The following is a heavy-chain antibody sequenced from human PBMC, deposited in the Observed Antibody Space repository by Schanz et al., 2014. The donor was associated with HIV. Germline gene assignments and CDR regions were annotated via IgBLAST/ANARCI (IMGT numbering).Heavy chain of an antibody. Sequence: VHLVESGGGLVQPGGSLRLSCAASGFTFSDHYMDWVRQAPGKGLEWVSSISESGGRTYYADSVNGRFTISRDNSKNTLYLQMTTLRIDDTAVYYCAKPEYDSRGNSQSHFDYWGQGTLVTVSS. J-gene: IGHJ4*02. D-gene: IGHD3-22*01. CDR2: ISESGGRT. V-gene: IGHV3-23*04. CDR1: GFTFSDHY. CDR3: AKPEYDSRGNSQSHFDY.